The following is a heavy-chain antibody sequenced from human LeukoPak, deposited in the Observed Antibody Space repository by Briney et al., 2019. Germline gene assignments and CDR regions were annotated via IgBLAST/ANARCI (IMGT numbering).Heavy chain of an antibody. V-gene: IGHV3-74*01. J-gene: IGHJ4*02. CDR3: ARASQGNHFDC. Sequence: GGSLRLSCAASGFTFSSYWMHWVRQAPGKGLVWVSRINSDGSSTSYADSVKGRFTISRDNAKNTLYLQMDSLRAEDAAVYYCARASQGNHFDCWGQGTLVTVSS. D-gene: IGHD4-4*01. CDR2: INSDGSST. CDR1: GFTFSSYW.